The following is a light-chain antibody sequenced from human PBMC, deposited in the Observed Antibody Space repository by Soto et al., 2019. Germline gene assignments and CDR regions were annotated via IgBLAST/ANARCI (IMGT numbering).Light chain of an antibody. CDR2: KAS. CDR3: QQYNSYWT. V-gene: IGKV1-5*03. CDR1: QSISSW. Sequence: DIQMTQSPSTLSASVGDRVTITCRASQSISSWLAWYQQKPGKAPKLLIYKASSLESGVPSRFSGSGSGTEFTLTISRLQPDDFATYYCQQYNSYWTFGKGTKV. J-gene: IGKJ1*01.